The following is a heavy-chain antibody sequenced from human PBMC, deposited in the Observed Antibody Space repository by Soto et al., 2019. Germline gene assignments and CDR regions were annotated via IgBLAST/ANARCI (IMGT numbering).Heavy chain of an antibody. Sequence: QVQLQQWGAGLLKPSETLSLTCAVYGGSFSGYYWSWIRQPPGKGLEWIGEINHIGSTHYTPSLMSRANISGATWKNHFSLRLSSVTAADTAMYYCARAGRGPSFCDYWGQGTLVTFSS. V-gene: IGHV4-34*01. D-gene: IGHD1-26*01. CDR3: ARAGRGPSFCDY. CDR2: INHIGST. J-gene: IGHJ4*02. CDR1: GGSFSGYY.